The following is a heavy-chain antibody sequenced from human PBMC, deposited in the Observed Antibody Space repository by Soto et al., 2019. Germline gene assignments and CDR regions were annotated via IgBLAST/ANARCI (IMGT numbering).Heavy chain of an antibody. V-gene: IGHV3-30*03. CDR2: ISRDGGTK. CDR3: TGEVASGY. Sequence: QVQLVESGGGVVQPGRSLRLSCAASGFTVSSYGMHWVRQAPCKGLEWVAVISRDGGTKYYADSVKGRFTISRDNSRNTLFLEMNSLRGDDMAVYYCTGEVASGYWGQGTLVTVSS. D-gene: IGHD2-8*02. J-gene: IGHJ4*02. CDR1: GFTVSSYG.